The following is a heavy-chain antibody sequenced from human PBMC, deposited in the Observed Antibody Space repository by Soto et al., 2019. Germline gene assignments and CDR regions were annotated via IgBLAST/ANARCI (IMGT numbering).Heavy chain of an antibody. CDR2: INHSVST. V-gene: IGHV4-34*01. D-gene: IGHD3-9*01. CDR1: GGSFSGYY. J-gene: IGHJ6*02. CDR3: ARDSISPTYYYYGMEV. Sequence: SETLSLTCAVYGGSFSGYYWSWIRQPPGKGLEWIGEINHSVSTNYNPSLKSRVTISVDTSKNQFSLKLSSVTAADTAVYYCARDSISPTYYYYGMEVWGQGTTVT.